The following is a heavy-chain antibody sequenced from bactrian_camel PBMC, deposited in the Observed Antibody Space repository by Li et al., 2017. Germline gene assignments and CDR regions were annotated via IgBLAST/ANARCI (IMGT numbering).Heavy chain of an antibody. CDR2: IFSDGTKA. CDR3: TSGINGID. J-gene: IGHJ4*01. Sequence: VQLVESGGGLVQPGGSLSLSCALSGIPARNYYIHWARQRPGKGLEWVSSIFSDGTKAYSADTMKDRLTVSRDNAKNTVSLQMNSLKSEDTALYHCTSGINGIDWGQGTQVTVS. V-gene: IGHV3-2*01. D-gene: IGHD2*01. CDR1: GIPARNYY.